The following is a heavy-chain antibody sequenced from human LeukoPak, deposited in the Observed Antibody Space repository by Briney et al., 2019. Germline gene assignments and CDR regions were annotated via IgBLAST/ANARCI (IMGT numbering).Heavy chain of an antibody. D-gene: IGHD5-18*01. CDR3: ARGAYTYVY. CDR2: MNQDGSEK. J-gene: IGHJ4*02. Sequence: GGSLRLSCAASGFTFSSYWVSWVRQAPGKGLEWVANMNQDGSEKYYVDSVKGRFTISRDNAKNSLYLQMNSLRAGDTAAYYCARGAYTYVYWGQGTLVTVSS. V-gene: IGHV3-7*05. CDR1: GFTFSSYW.